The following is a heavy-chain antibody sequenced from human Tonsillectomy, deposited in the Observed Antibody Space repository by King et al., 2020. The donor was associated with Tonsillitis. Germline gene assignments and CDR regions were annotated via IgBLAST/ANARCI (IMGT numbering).Heavy chain of an antibody. Sequence: QLVQSGGGVVRPGGSLRLSCAASGFTFGDYGMSWVRQAPGKGLEWVSGINWNGGSTGYADSVKGRFTISRDNAKNSLYLQMNSLRAEDTALYYCARVMAYCSSNSCYVVDYWGQGTLVTVSS. CDR1: GFTFGDYG. D-gene: IGHD2-2*01. J-gene: IGHJ4*02. CDR2: INWNGGST. V-gene: IGHV3-20*04. CDR3: ARVMAYCSSNSCYVVDY.